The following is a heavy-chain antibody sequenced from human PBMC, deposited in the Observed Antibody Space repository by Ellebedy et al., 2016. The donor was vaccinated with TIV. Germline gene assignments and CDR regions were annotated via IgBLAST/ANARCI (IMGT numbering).Heavy chain of an antibody. J-gene: IGHJ5*02. D-gene: IGHD5-18*01. Sequence: GESLKISCTASGFTFSYYWMHWVRQAPGKGLEWVSRIDSAGHTTRYADLVVGRFTLSRDNAKNTLYLQMNSLRAEDTAVYYCARVQGTHLWEAWFDTWGQGTPVTVSP. CDR1: GFTFSYYW. V-gene: IGHV3-74*01. CDR3: ARVQGTHLWEAWFDT. CDR2: IDSAGHTT.